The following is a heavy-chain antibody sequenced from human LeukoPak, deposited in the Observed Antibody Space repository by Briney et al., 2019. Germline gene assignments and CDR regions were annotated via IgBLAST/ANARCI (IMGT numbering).Heavy chain of an antibody. CDR1: GFAFSTYA. V-gene: IGHV3-23*01. CDR2: ISGSGSNT. CDR3: AKSLTVTTRIHSIDP. Sequence: PGGSLRLPCAASGFAFSTYAMSWVRQAPGKGLEWVSSISGSGSNTYYADSVKGQFTISRDSSKNTLYLQMNSLRAEDTAVYYCAKSLTVTTRIHSIDPRGQGTLVTVSS. J-gene: IGHJ4*02. D-gene: IGHD4-17*01.